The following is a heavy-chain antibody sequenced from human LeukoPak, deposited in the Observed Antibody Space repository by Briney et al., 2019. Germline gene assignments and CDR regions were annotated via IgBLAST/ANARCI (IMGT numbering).Heavy chain of an antibody. Sequence: GGSLRLSCAASGFTFDDYAMHWVRQAPGKGLEWVSGISWSSGSIGYADSVKGRFTISRDNAKNSLYLQMNSLRAEDMALYYCAKDLFYYDSSGFDYWGQGTLVTVSS. CDR2: ISWSSGSI. V-gene: IGHV3-9*03. J-gene: IGHJ4*02. D-gene: IGHD3-22*01. CDR3: AKDLFYYDSSGFDY. CDR1: GFTFDDYA.